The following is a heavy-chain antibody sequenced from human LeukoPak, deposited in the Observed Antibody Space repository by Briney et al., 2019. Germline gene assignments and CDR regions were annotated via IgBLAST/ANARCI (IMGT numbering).Heavy chain of an antibody. D-gene: IGHD3-10*01. CDR2: IRYDGSNK. V-gene: IGHV3-30*02. J-gene: IGHJ4*02. CDR1: GFTFSSYG. CDR3: AKDLLWFGELLVWYFDY. Sequence: GGSLRLSCAASGFTFSSYGMSWVRQAPGKGLEWVAFIRYDGSNKYYADSVKGRFTISRDNSKNTLYLQMNSLRAEDTAVYYCAKDLLWFGELLVWYFDYWGQGTLVTVSS.